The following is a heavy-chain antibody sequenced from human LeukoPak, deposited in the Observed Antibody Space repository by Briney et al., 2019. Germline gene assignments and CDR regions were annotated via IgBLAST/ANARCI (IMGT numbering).Heavy chain of an antibody. Sequence: SETLSLTCTVSGGSISSYYWSWIRQPPGKGLEWIGYTYYSGSTNYNPSFKSRVTISVDTSKNQFSLKLSSVTAADTAVYYCARLGWLQNYYYYYGMDVWGQGTTVTVSS. D-gene: IGHD5-24*01. V-gene: IGHV4-59*01. CDR2: TYYSGST. J-gene: IGHJ6*02. CDR1: GGSISSYY. CDR3: ARLGWLQNYYYYYGMDV.